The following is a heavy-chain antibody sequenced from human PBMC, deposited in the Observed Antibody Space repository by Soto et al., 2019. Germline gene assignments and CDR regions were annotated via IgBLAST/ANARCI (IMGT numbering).Heavy chain of an antibody. J-gene: IGHJ4*02. Sequence: ASVKVSCKASGYTFTSYGISWVRQAPGQGLEWMGWISAYNGNTNYAQKLQGRVTMATDTSTSTAYMELRSLRSDDTAVYYCARAVVDSSGWYIGDWGQGTLVTVSS. CDR3: ARAVVDSSGWYIGD. CDR2: ISAYNGNT. CDR1: GYTFTSYG. V-gene: IGHV1-18*01. D-gene: IGHD6-19*01.